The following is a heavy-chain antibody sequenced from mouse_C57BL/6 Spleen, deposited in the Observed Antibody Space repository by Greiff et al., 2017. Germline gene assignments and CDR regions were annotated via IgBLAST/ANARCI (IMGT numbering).Heavy chain of an antibody. J-gene: IGHJ2*01. CDR3: ARAYSNYDFDY. V-gene: IGHV1-80*01. Sequence: VMLVESGAELVKPGASVKISCKASGYAFSSYWMNWVKQRPGKGLEWIGQIYPGDGDTNYNGKFKGTATLTADKTSSTAYMQISSLTYEDSAVYFCARAYSNYDFDYWGQGTTLTVSS. CDR1: GYAFSSYW. D-gene: IGHD2-5*01. CDR2: IYPGDGDT.